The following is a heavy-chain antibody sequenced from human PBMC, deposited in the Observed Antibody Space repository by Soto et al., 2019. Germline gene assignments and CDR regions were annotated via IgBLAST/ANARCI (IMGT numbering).Heavy chain of an antibody. V-gene: IGHV1-69*12. CDR3: ARTGIVLVPADMNPPYCYGMDV. CDR1: GGTFSSYA. D-gene: IGHD2-2*01. J-gene: IGHJ6*02. Sequence: QVQLVQSGAEVKKPGSSVNFSCKASGGTFSSYAISLARQSPAQGLEWMGRVIPIFGTADYAQQSPGRVTFTADESTSAAHMELSSLRSEETSVYYCARTGIVLVPADMNPPYCYGMDVSGQRTTVPVSS. CDR2: VIPIFGTA.